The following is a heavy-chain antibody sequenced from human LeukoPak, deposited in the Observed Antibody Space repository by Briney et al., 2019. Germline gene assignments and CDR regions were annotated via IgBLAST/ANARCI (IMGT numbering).Heavy chain of an antibody. J-gene: IGHJ4*02. CDR1: GYTFTGYY. V-gene: IGHV1-2*02. Sequence: GASVKVSCKASGYTFTGYYMHWVRQAPGQGLEWMGWINTNSGGTNYAQKFQGRVTMTRDTSISTAYMELNRLTSDDTAVYYCASLLTRLGFDYWGQGTLVTVSS. D-gene: IGHD6-19*01. CDR3: ASLLTRLGFDY. CDR2: INTNSGGT.